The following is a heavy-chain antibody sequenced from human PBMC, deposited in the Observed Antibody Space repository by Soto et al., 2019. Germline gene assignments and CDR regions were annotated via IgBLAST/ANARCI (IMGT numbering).Heavy chain of an antibody. CDR3: AGTSIAGYESDY. D-gene: IGHD6-6*01. Sequence: LSLTCTVSGGSISSYYWSWIRQPAGKGLEWIGRIYTSGSTNYNPSLKSRVTMSVDTSKNQFSLKLSSVTAADTAVYYCAGTSIAGYESDYWRQGTLVTVSS. CDR1: GGSISSYY. J-gene: IGHJ4*02. CDR2: IYTSGST. V-gene: IGHV4-4*07.